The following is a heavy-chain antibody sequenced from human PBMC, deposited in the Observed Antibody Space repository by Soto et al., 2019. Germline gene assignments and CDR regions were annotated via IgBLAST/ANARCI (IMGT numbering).Heavy chain of an antibody. V-gene: IGHV3-15*01. J-gene: IGHJ5*02. CDR2: IKSKTDGGTT. CDR1: GFTFSNAW. D-gene: IGHD2-21*01. Sequence: PGGSLRLSCAASGFTFSNAWMSWVRQAPGKGLEWVGRIKSKTDGGTTDYAAPVKGRFTISRDDSKNTLYLQMNSLKTEDTAVYYCTTDAYCGGDCYSSTWGQGTLVTVSS. CDR3: TTDAYCGGDCYSST.